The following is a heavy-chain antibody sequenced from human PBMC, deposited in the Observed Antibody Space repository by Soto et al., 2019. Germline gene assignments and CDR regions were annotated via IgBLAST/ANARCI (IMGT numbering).Heavy chain of an antibody. CDR2: IYYSGST. Sequence: SETLSLTCTVSGGSISSYYWSWIRQPPGKGLEWIGYIYYSGSTNYNPSLKSRVTISVDTSKNQFSLKLSSVTAADTAVYYCARDRLDVVEYSSSWYAFDIWGQGTMVTVSS. J-gene: IGHJ3*02. CDR1: GGSISSYY. D-gene: IGHD6-13*01. CDR3: ARDRLDVVEYSSSWYAFDI. V-gene: IGHV4-59*01.